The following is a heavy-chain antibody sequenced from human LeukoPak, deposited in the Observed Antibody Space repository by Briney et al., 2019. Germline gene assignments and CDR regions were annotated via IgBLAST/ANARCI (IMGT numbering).Heavy chain of an antibody. CDR2: FDTEDGET. CDR3: ATDKITMVRGVIRIALDY. V-gene: IGHV1-24*01. J-gene: IGHJ4*02. Sequence: ASVKVSCKVSGYTLTELSMHWGRQAPGKGLEWMGGFDTEDGETIYAQKFQGRVTMTEDTSTDTAYMELSSLRSEDTAVYYCATDKITMVRGVIRIALDYWGQGTLVTVSS. CDR1: GYTLTELS. D-gene: IGHD3-10*01.